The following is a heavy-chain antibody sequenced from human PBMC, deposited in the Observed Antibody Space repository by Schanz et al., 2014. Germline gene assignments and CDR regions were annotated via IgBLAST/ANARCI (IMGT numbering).Heavy chain of an antibody. Sequence: EVQLLESGGGLVQPGGSLRLSCAASGFTFSSYAMSWVRQAPGKGLEWVSAISGSGGSTYYADSVKGRFTMSRDNAKNSVFLQMNSLRAEDTGLYFCARGGSGSHYRLDYWGQGTLVTVSP. D-gene: IGHD1-26*01. CDR2: ISGSGGST. V-gene: IGHV3-23*01. CDR3: ARGGSGSHYRLDY. CDR1: GFTFSSYA. J-gene: IGHJ4*02.